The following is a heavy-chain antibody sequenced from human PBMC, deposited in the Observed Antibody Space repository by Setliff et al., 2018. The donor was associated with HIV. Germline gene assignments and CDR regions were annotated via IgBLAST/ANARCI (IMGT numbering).Heavy chain of an antibody. D-gene: IGHD3-9*01. J-gene: IGHJ6*02. CDR3: AKEGYDILTGFYEGRGGMDV. CDR1: GDSVSGYY. Sequence: SETLSLTCTVSGDSVSGYYWTWIRPPPGKGLEWIGDIYYTGSTNFSPSLKSRVTISLDTSKNQFSLKLSSVSAADTAMYYCAKEGYDILTGFYEGRGGMDVWGQGTTVTVSS. V-gene: IGHV4-59*02. CDR2: IYYTGST.